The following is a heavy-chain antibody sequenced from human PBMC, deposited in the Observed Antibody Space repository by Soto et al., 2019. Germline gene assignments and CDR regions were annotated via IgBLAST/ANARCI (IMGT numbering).Heavy chain of an antibody. V-gene: IGHV4-34*01. CDR2: INHSGSA. J-gene: IGHJ6*02. CDR1: GGSFSGYY. Sequence: PSETLSLTCAVYGGSFSGYYWSLIRQPPGKGLECIGEINHSGSANYNPSLKSRVTISVDTSKNQFSLKPSSVTAADTAVYYCERGEGSWYYYYYGMDVWGQGTTVT. CDR3: ERGEGSWYYYYYGMDV. D-gene: IGHD6-13*01.